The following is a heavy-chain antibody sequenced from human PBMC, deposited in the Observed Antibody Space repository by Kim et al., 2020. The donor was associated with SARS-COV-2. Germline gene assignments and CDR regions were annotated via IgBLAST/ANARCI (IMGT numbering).Heavy chain of an antibody. J-gene: IGHJ4*02. V-gene: IGHV1-2*04. D-gene: IGHD3-10*01. CDR3: ARGGRWFGELPYFDY. Sequence: QKFQGWVTMTRDTSISTAYMELSRLRSDDTAVYYCARGGRWFGELPYFDYWGQGTLVTVSS.